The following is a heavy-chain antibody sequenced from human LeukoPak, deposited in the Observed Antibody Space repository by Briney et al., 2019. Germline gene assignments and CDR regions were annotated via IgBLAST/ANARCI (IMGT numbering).Heavy chain of an antibody. D-gene: IGHD3-3*01. Sequence: PGGSLRLSCAASGFTFSSYAMSWVRQAPGKGLEWVSAISGSGGSTYYADSVKGRFTISRDNSKNTLYLQMNILRAEDTAVYYCAKTVLRFLEWFPYDYWGQGTLVTVSS. CDR1: GFTFSSYA. V-gene: IGHV3-23*01. CDR2: ISGSGGST. J-gene: IGHJ4*02. CDR3: AKTVLRFLEWFPYDY.